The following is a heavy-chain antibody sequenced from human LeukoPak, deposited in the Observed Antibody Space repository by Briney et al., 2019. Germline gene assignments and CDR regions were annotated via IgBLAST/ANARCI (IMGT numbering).Heavy chain of an antibody. Sequence: GGSLRLSCAPPRFTFSTYWLHSVRHAPGQGLLSVSRLSPDGSSSIYADSVKGRFPVSRDNAKKTLYLQMNSLRAEDTAVYYCTRSPSLGGNYWGFDYWGQGTLVTVSS. CDR2: LSPDGSSS. J-gene: IGHJ4*02. CDR1: RFTFSTYW. CDR3: TRSPSLGGNYWGFDY. V-gene: IGHV3-74*01. D-gene: IGHD1-26*01.